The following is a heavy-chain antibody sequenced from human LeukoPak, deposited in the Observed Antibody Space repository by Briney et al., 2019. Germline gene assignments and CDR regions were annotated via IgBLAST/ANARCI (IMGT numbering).Heavy chain of an antibody. J-gene: IGHJ6*02. Sequence: PVKVSCKASGYTFTSYAISWVRQAPGQGLEWMGGIIPIFGTANYVQKFQGRVTITADESTSTAYMELSSLRSEDTAVYYCATARFSAALGYGMDVWGQGTTVTVSS. CDR1: GYTFTSYA. V-gene: IGHV1-69*13. CDR2: IIPIFGTA. CDR3: ATARFSAALGYGMDV. D-gene: IGHD6-13*01.